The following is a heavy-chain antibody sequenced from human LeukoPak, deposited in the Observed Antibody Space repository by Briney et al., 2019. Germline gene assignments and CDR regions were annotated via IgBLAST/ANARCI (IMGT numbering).Heavy chain of an antibody. J-gene: IGHJ4*02. D-gene: IGHD3-3*01. CDR1: GFTFSSYW. CDR3: AKGVRFLDYFDY. Sequence: GGSLRPSCAASGFTFSSYWMSWVRQAPGKGLEWVANIKQDGSEKYYVDSVKGRFTNSRDNAKNSLYLQMNSLRAEDTAVYYCAKGVRFLDYFDYWGQGTLVTVSS. V-gene: IGHV3-7*03. CDR2: IKQDGSEK.